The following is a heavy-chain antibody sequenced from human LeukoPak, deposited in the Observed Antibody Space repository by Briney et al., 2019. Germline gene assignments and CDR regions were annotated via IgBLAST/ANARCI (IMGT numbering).Heavy chain of an antibody. D-gene: IGHD5-12*01. CDR1: GGTFSSYD. CDR2: MNPNSGNT. Sequence: GASVKVSRKASGGTFSSYDINWMRQATGQGLEWMGWMNPNSGNTGYAQKFQGRVTMTRNTSISTAYMELSSLRSEDTAVYYCARVDIVATSYYYGMDVWGQGTTVTVSS. V-gene: IGHV1-8*02. J-gene: IGHJ6*02. CDR3: ARVDIVATSYYYGMDV.